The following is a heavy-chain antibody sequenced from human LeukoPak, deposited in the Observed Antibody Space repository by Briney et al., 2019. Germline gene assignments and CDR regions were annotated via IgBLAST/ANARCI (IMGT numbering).Heavy chain of an antibody. Sequence: GGSLRLSCAASGFTFSSYAMHWVRQAPGKGLEWVAVISYDGSNKYYADSVKGRFTISRDNSKNTLYLQMNSLRAEDTAVYYCARSNRPIQLWSTVDYGGQEPLVTASS. CDR2: ISYDGSNK. D-gene: IGHD5-18*01. CDR3: ARSNRPIQLWSTVDY. V-gene: IGHV3-30-3*01. CDR1: GFTFSSYA. J-gene: IGHJ4*02.